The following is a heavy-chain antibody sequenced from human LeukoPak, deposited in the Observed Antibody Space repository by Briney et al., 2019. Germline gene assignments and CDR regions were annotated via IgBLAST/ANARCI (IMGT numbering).Heavy chain of an antibody. J-gene: IGHJ3*02. D-gene: IGHD2-2*01. CDR3: ARRNVVVPAAMARAFDI. CDR1: GGSISSSSYY. Sequence: SETLSLTCTVSGGSISSSSYYWGWIRQPPAKGLERIGNIHYSGSTYYNPSLKSRVTISVDTSKNQFSLKLSSVTAADTAVYYCARRNVVVPAAMARAFDIWGQGTMVTVSS. V-gene: IGHV4-39*01. CDR2: IHYSGST.